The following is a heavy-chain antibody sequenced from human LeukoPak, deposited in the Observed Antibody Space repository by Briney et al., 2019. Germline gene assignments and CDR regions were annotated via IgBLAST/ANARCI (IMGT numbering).Heavy chain of an antibody. J-gene: IGHJ6*02. D-gene: IGHD1-26*01. CDR3: AKSQREACCYGMDV. Sequence: GGSLRLSCTASGFTFSNYAMNWVRRAPGKGLEWVSAISGSGSNTYYADSVKDRFTISRDNSKNSLYLQINSLRAKDTAVYYCAKSQREACCYGMDVWGQGTTVTVS. CDR2: ISGSGSNT. V-gene: IGHV3-23*01. CDR1: GFTFSNYA.